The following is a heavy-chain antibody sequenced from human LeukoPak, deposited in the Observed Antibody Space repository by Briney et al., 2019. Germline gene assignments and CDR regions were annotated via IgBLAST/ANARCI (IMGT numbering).Heavy chain of an antibody. Sequence: PGGSLRLSCAASGFTFSSYAMSWVRQAPGKGLEWVSAISGSGGSTYYADSVKGRFTISRDNSKNTLYLQMNSLRPEDTAVYYCARDRLRDLFPFDYWGQGTLVTVSS. CDR2: ISGSGGST. J-gene: IGHJ4*02. CDR1: GFTFSSYA. D-gene: IGHD2-21*01. V-gene: IGHV3-23*01. CDR3: ARDRLRDLFPFDY.